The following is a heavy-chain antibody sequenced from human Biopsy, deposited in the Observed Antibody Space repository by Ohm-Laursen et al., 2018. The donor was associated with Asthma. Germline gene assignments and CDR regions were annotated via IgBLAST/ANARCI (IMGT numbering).Heavy chain of an antibody. V-gene: IGHV3-30*03. CDR3: GIVVAANPFQGDC. CDR1: GFAFRSYA. Sequence: SLRLSCAASGFAFRSYAMNWVRQAPGKGLEWVAVISYDVSITHYADSVKGRFTISRDNSKNTVYLDISSLRIEDTAVFYCGIVVAANPFQGDCWGQGTLVTVSS. CDR2: ISYDVSIT. J-gene: IGHJ4*02. D-gene: IGHD2-15*01.